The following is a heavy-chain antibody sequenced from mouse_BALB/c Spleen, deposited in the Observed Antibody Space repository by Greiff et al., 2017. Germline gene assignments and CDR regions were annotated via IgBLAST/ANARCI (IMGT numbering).Heavy chain of an antibody. V-gene: IGHV5-9-1*01. CDR3: ARLGYYFDY. D-gene: IGHD4-1*01. Sequence: DVMLVESGGGLVKPGGSLKLSCAASGFTFSSYAMSWVRQTPEKRLEWVATISSGGSYTYYPDSVKGRFTISRDNAKNTLYLQMSSLRSEDTAMYYCARLGYYFDYWGQGTTLTVSS. J-gene: IGHJ2*01. CDR2: ISSGGSYT. CDR1: GFTFSSYA.